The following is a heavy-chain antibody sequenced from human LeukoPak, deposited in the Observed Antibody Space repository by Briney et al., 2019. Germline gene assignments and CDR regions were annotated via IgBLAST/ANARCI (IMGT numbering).Heavy chain of an antibody. CDR2: INPNSGGT. V-gene: IGHV1-2*02. Sequence: ASVKVSCKASGYTFTGYYMHWVRQAPGQGLEWMGWINPNSGGTNYAQKFQGRVTMTRDTSISTAYMELSRLRSDDTAVYYCARLSSPYCSSTSCYRGTKDFDYWGQEPWSPSPQ. CDR1: GYTFTGYY. CDR3: ARLSSPYCSSTSCYRGTKDFDY. D-gene: IGHD2-2*02. J-gene: IGHJ4*01.